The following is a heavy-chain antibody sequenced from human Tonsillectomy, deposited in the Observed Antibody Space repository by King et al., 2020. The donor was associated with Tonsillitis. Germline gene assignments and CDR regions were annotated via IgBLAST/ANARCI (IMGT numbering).Heavy chain of an antibody. V-gene: IGHV3-7*01. J-gene: IGHJ3*02. D-gene: IGHD1-20*01. Sequence: VQLVESGGGLVQPGGSLRLSCAASGFTFRSYWMSWVRQAPGKGLEWVANIKEDGSEKYHVDSVNGRFTISRDNAKDSLYLQMKSLRAEDTAVYYCARDWANWTSDTTAFDIWGQGTMVTVSS. CDR3: ARDWANWTSDTTAFDI. CDR2: IKEDGSEK. CDR1: GFTFRSYW.